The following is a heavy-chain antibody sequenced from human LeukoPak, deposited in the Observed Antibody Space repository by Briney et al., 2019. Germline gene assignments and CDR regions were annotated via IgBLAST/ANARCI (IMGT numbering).Heavy chain of an antibody. Sequence: PGRSLRLSCAASGFTFSNYGMHWVRQPPGKGLEWVAIISYGGSNQYYVDSVKGRFTISRDNSKNTLYLQMNSLRAEDTAIYYCAKPEGSDYYYPPSDAFDIWGQGTMVTVSS. D-gene: IGHD4-17*01. V-gene: IGHV3-30*18. J-gene: IGHJ3*02. CDR3: AKPEGSDYYYPPSDAFDI. CDR1: GFTFSNYG. CDR2: ISYGGSNQ.